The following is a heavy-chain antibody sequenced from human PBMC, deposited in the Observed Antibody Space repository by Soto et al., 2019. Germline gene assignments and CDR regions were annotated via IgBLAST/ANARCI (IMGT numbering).Heavy chain of an antibody. CDR2: IENKANGYIT. D-gene: IGHD3-10*01. V-gene: IGHV3-72*01. CDR3: TRTFLVRGSLVYFDY. CDR1: GFSFSDHY. Sequence: EVQLVESGGGLVQPGGSLRLSCAASGFSFSDHYMDWVRQAPGKGLEWVGRIENKANGYITEYAASVRGRFTISRDDSKNSLFLQMNSLNPEDTAVYFCTRTFLVRGSLVYFDYWGQGTLVTVSA. J-gene: IGHJ4*02.